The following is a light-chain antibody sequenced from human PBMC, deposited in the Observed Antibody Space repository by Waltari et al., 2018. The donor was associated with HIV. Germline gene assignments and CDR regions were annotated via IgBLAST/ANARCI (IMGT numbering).Light chain of an antibody. CDR2: EVI. J-gene: IGLJ3*02. V-gene: IGLV2-8*01. CDR3: SSYAGDYNLV. Sequence: QSALTPPPSASGSPGPSVTISCSGTSSDVGGYNYFSWYQRHPGKAPTLPLYEVIKRPSGVPDRYFGSKSGNTASLTVSGLQAEDEADYFCSSYAGDYNLVFGGGTKLTVL. CDR1: SSDVGGYNY.